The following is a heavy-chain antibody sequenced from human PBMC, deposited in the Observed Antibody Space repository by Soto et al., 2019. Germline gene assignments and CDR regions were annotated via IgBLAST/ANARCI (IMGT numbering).Heavy chain of an antibody. J-gene: IGHJ2*01. D-gene: IGHD4-17*01. V-gene: IGHV1-18*01. CDR3: ARKDYGGNFGWYFDL. Sequence: EASVKVSCKASGYTFTSYGISWVRQAPGQGLEWMGWISAYNGNTNYAQKLQGRVTMTTDTSTSTAYMELRSLRSDDTAVYYCARKDYGGNFGWYFDLWGRGTLVTVSS. CDR1: GYTFTSYG. CDR2: ISAYNGNT.